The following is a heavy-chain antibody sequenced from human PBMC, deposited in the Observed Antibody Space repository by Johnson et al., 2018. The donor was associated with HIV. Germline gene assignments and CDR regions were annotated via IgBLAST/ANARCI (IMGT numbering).Heavy chain of an antibody. J-gene: IGHJ3*02. D-gene: IGHD3-22*01. V-gene: IGHV3-20*04. CDR2: INWNGDIT. CDR3: AGDWDYYDTSGYYYAYMGDAFDI. Sequence: EVQLVESGGGVVRPGGSLRLSCAASGFTFDDYGMSWVRQAPGKGLEWVSGINWNGDITGYADSVKGRFTISRDNAKNSLYLQMSSLRAEDTALYFCAGDWDYYDTSGYYYAYMGDAFDIWGQGTMVTVSS. CDR1: GFTFDDYG.